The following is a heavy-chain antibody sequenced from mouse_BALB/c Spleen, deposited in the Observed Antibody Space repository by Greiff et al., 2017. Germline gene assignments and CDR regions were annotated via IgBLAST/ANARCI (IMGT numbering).Heavy chain of an antibody. J-gene: IGHJ3*01. CDR2: ISSGGGST. CDR3: ARHDGNYMGFAY. D-gene: IGHD2-1*01. V-gene: IGHV5-12-1*01. Sequence: EVKLMESGGGLVKPGGSLKLSCAASGFAFSSYDMSWVRQTPEKRLEWVAYISSGGGSTYYPDTVKGRFTISRDNAKNTLYLQMSSLKSEDTAMYYCARHDGNYMGFAYWGQGTLVTVSA. CDR1: GFAFSSYD.